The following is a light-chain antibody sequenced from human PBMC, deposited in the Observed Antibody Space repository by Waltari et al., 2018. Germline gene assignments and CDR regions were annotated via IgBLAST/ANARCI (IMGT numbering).Light chain of an antibody. CDR2: EVS. J-gene: IGLJ2*01. Sequence: QSALTQPASVSGSPGQSITISCTGTSSDVGGYNYVSWYQQHPGKAPKLMIYEVSNRPAGVSNGFAGSKCGNTASMTISGLQAEDEADYYCSSYTSSSTRVFGGGTKLTVL. CDR3: SSYTSSSTRV. V-gene: IGLV2-14*01. CDR1: SSDVGGYNY.